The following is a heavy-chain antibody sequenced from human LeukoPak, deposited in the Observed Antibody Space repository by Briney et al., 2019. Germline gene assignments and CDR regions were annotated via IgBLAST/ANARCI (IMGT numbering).Heavy chain of an antibody. CDR1: GGSISSHY. CDR2: IHYSGST. V-gene: IGHV4-59*11. J-gene: IGHJ5*02. CDR3: ARSSRWFDP. Sequence: PSETLSLTCAVSGGSISSHYWSWIRQPPGKGLEWIGYIHYSGSTNYNPSLKSRVTMSLDTSKNQFSLKLNSVTAADTAVYYCARSSRWFDPWGQGTQVTVSS.